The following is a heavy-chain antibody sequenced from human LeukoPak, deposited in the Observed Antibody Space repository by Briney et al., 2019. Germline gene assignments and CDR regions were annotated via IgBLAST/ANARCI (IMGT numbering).Heavy chain of an antibody. J-gene: IGHJ2*01. CDR3: ARGATVTGDWYFDL. V-gene: IGHV5-10-1*01. CDR1: GYTFTSYW. D-gene: IGHD4-17*01. CDR2: IDPTEYYA. Sequence: GESLQISCNGSGYTFTSYWITWGRQVPGKGLEWMGWIDPTEYYAYYSPSFQGHVTISADKSISTAYVQWSSLKASDSAMYYCARGATVTGDWYFDLWGRGTLVTVSA.